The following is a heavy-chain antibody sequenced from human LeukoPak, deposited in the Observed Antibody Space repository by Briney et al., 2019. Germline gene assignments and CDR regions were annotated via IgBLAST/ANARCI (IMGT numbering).Heavy chain of an antibody. J-gene: IGHJ3*02. Sequence: PGGSLRLSCAASGYTFSDYYMSWIRQAPGKGLEWVSYISSSGSTIYYADSVKGRFTISRDNAKNSLYLQMNSLRAEDTAVYYCARSEFRYWSGSPYAFDIWGQGTMVTVSS. D-gene: IGHD1-26*01. CDR3: ARSEFRYWSGSPYAFDI. CDR2: ISSSGSTI. CDR1: GYTFSDYY. V-gene: IGHV3-11*01.